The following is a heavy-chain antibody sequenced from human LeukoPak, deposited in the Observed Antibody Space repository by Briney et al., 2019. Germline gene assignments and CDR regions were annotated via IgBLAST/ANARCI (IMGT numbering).Heavy chain of an antibody. J-gene: IGHJ4*02. CDR2: IYTSGST. D-gene: IGHD3-10*01. CDR1: GYSISSGYS. CDR3: ARYRGANGYYFDY. Sequence: SETLSLTCTVSGYSISSGYSWGWIRQPPGKGLEWIGSIYTSGSTNYNPSLKSRVTISVDTSKNQFSLKLSSVTAADTAVYYCARYRGANGYYFDYWGQGTLVTVSS. V-gene: IGHV4-38-2*02.